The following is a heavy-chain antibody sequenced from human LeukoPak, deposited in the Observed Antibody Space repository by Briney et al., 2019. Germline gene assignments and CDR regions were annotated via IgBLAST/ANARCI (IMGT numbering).Heavy chain of an antibody. V-gene: IGHV3-30*18. CDR2: ISYDGSNK. Sequence: GGSLRLSCAASGFTFRSYAMHWVRQAPGKGLEWVAVISYDGSNKYFGDSVKGRFTISRDNSKNTLYLQMDSLRAEDTAIYYCAKAVTSDYHSLYYNYYMDVWGKGTTVTASS. CDR1: GFTFRSYA. CDR3: AKAVTSDYHSLYYNYYMDV. D-gene: IGHD3-10*01. J-gene: IGHJ6*03.